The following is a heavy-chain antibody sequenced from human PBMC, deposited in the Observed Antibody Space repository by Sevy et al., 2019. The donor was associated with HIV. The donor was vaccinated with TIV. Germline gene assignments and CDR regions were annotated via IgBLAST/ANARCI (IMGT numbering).Heavy chain of an antibody. CDR2: INSGSTII. CDR3: ARGGGYSYYGMDL. CDR1: GFTFSSYN. V-gene: IGHV3-48*01. D-gene: IGHD2-15*01. J-gene: IGHJ6*02. Sequence: GGSLRLSCVASGFTFSSYNFNWVRQAPGKGLELISFINSGSTIISHADSVKGRFTISRDSAKKSVYLQMNSLRVEDTAVYYCARGGGYSYYGMDLWGQGTTVTVS.